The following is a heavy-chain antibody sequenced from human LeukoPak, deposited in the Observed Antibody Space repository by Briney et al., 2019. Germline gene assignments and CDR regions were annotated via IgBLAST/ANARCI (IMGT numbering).Heavy chain of an antibody. CDR1: GFTFSSCW. CDR2: IKQDGCEY. V-gene: IGHV3-7*01. J-gene: IGHJ4*02. Sequence: GGSLRLFCVASGFTFSSCWMIWVRQAPGKGLEWVANIKQDGCEYSYVDSVKGRFTISRDSAKNSLYLQMNSVRGEDTAVYYCARDGGDFDYWGQGTLVTVSS. CDR3: ARDGGDFDY. D-gene: IGHD3-3*01.